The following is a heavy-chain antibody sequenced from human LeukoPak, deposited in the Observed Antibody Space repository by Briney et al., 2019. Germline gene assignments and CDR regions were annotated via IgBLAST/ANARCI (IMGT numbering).Heavy chain of an antibody. D-gene: IGHD5-12*01. Sequence: SETLSLTCAVSGGSISSGGSSWSWIRQPPGKGLEWIGYIYHSGSTYYNSSLKSRVTIPVDRSKNQFSLKLNSVTAADTAVYYCARGPRVATTDFDSWGQGTLVTVSS. CDR1: GGSISSGGSS. CDR3: ARGPRVATTDFDS. V-gene: IGHV4-30-2*01. J-gene: IGHJ4*02. CDR2: IYHSGST.